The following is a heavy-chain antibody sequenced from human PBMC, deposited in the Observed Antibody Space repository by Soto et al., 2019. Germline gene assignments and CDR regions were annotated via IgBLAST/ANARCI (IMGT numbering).Heavy chain of an antibody. CDR1: GFTFTFSSYT. Sequence: EVHLLESGGDLVQPGESLKLSCAASGFTFTFSSYTMSWVRQAPGEGLEWVSSISASGGSTNYADSMKGRFTISRDNSKNTLYLQMNSLRAEDTAVYYCAKCIALAGTPCYYYGLDVWGQGTTVTVSS. D-gene: IGHD6-19*01. CDR2: ISASGGST. J-gene: IGHJ6*02. V-gene: IGHV3-23*01. CDR3: AKCIALAGTPCYYYGLDV.